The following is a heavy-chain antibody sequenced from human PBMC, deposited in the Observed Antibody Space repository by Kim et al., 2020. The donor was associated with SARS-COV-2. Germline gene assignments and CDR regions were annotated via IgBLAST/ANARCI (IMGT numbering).Heavy chain of an antibody. J-gene: IGHJ4*02. V-gene: IGHV3-23*01. D-gene: IGHD6-13*01. Sequence: GGSLRLSCAASGFTFGTYAMSWVRQAPGKGLEWVSSISGSGDTTYHANSVRGRFTISRDNPKNTLYLQLSSLRAEDTAVYYCAKSPTVITAADHWGQGTL. CDR1: GFTFGTYA. CDR3: AKSPTVITAADH. CDR2: ISGSGDTT.